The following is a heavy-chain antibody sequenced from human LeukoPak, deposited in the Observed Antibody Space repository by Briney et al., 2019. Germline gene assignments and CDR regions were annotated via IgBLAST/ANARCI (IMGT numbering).Heavy chain of an antibody. V-gene: IGHV3-30*04. Sequence: GGSLRLSRAASGFTFSSYVMHWVRQAPGKGLEWVAIISYDGSNKYYADSVKGRFTISRDNSKNMLYLQMNSLRAEDTAVYYCAKDSPDFIRATYSGTYYYYYMDVWGKGTTVTISS. D-gene: IGHD1-26*01. CDR2: ISYDGSNK. CDR3: AKDSPDFIRATYSGTYYYYYMDV. J-gene: IGHJ6*03. CDR1: GFTFSSYV.